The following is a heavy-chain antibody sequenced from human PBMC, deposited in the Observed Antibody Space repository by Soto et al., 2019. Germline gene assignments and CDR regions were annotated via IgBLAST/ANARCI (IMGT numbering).Heavy chain of an antibody. J-gene: IGHJ4*02. CDR1: GYTFTIYW. CDR2: IYPSDSDT. CDR3: ARPANTVADHFDL. Sequence: GESLKISCQVSGYTFTIYWIGWVRQMPGKGLEWMGIIYPSDSDTRYSPSFQGQVTISADQSINTAYLQWDSLKASDTAIYYCARPANTVADHFDLWGQGTPGTVSS. V-gene: IGHV5-51*01. D-gene: IGHD4-17*01.